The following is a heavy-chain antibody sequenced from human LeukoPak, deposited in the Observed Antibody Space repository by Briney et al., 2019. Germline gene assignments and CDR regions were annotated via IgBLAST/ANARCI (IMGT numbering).Heavy chain of an antibody. Sequence: WASVKVSCKASGYTFTSYDINWVRQATGQGLEWMGWMNPNSGNTSYAQKFQGRVTMTRNTSISTAYMELSSLRSEDTAVYYCAARITLFAVVRCSWFDPWGQGTLVTVSS. CDR2: MNPNSGNT. V-gene: IGHV1-8*01. CDR1: GYTFTSYD. CDR3: AARITLFAVVRCSWFDP. J-gene: IGHJ5*02. D-gene: IGHD3-3*01.